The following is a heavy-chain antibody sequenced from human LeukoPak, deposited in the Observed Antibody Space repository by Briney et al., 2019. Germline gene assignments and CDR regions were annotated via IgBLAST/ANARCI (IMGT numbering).Heavy chain of an antibody. Sequence: GGSLRLSCAASGFTVSTNCMSWVRQAPGKGLEWVSIIYSDGSTYYADSVKGRFTISRDNSKNTLYLQMNSLRAEDTAVYYCASDCTRTTCPADYWGQGTLVTVSS. CDR2: IYSDGST. J-gene: IGHJ4*02. CDR1: GFTVSTNC. D-gene: IGHD2-2*01. V-gene: IGHV3-66*02. CDR3: ASDCTRTTCPADY.